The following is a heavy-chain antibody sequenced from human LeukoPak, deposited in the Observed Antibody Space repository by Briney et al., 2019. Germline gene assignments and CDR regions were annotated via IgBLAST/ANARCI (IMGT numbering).Heavy chain of an antibody. CDR2: IYYSGST. D-gene: IGHD3-22*01. J-gene: IGHJ4*02. CDR1: GGSISSSNFY. V-gene: IGHV4-39*01. Sequence: SETLSLTCTVSGGSISSSNFYWGWIRQPPGKGLEWIGSIYYSGSTYYNPSLKSRVSISVDTSKNQFSLKLSSVTAADTAVYHCARHNYDSSGYTIGFDYWGQGTLVTVSS. CDR3: ARHNYDSSGYTIGFDY.